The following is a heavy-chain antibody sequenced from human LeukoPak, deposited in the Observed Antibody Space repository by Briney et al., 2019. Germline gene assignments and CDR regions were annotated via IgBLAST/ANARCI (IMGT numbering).Heavy chain of an antibody. V-gene: IGHV3-11*04. CDR2: FSSRCNTI. CDR3: AKGSLGIGQFDY. D-gene: IGHD7-27*01. Sequence: GGSLRLSCAASGFTFSYYYMSWIRQAPGERLEWGSYFSSRCNTIYYAASVKGRFTISRDNAKNSLYLQMNSLRAEDTAVYYCAKGSLGIGQFDYWGQGTLVTVSS. CDR1: GFTFSYYY. J-gene: IGHJ4*02.